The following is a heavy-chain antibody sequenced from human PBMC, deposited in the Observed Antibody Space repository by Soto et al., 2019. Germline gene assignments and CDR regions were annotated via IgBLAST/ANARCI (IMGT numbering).Heavy chain of an antibody. J-gene: IGHJ6*02. V-gene: IGHV6-1*01. CDR1: GDSVSSNSAA. Sequence: SQTLSLTCAISGDSVSSNSAAWNWIRQSPSRGLEWLGRTYYRSKWYNDYAVTVKSRISINPDTCKNQFSLQLNSVTPEDTAVYYCARWDHDYGYLDVWGLGTTVTVSS. CDR2: TYYRSKWYN. CDR3: ARWDHDYGYLDV. D-gene: IGHD4-17*01.